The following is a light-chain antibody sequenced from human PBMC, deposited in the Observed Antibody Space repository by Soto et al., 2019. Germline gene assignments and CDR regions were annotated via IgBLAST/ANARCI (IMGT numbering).Light chain of an antibody. CDR3: QQYVGSPPLA. V-gene: IGKV3-20*01. J-gene: IGKJ1*01. CDR2: GAS. CDR1: QSISTTY. Sequence: EIVLTQSPGTLSLSPGERATLSCRASQSISTTYLAWYQQKLGQAPRLLIHGASIRATGIPDRFSGSGSGTDFTLTISRLEPEDFAVYYCQQYVGSPPLAFGQGTKVEIK.